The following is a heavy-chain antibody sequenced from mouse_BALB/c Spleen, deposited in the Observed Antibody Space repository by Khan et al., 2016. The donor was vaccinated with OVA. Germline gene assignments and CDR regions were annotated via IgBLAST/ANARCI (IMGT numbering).Heavy chain of an antibody. CDR2: INYSGST. D-gene: IGHD2-3*01. CDR3: ARDGSRYNYAMDY. J-gene: IGHJ4*01. V-gene: IGHV3-2*02. CDR1: GYSITSDYA. Sequence: EVQLVESGPGLVKPSQSLSLTCTVTGYSITSDYAWNWIRQFPGNKLEWMGYINYSGSTNYNPALKSQISITRDTSKNQFFLQLNSVTTADTATYYCARDGSRYNYAMDYWGQGTSVTVAS.